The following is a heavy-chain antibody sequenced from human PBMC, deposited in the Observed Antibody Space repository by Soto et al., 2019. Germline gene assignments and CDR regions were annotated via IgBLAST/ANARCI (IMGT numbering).Heavy chain of an antibody. V-gene: IGHV3-23*01. CDR1: GFTFSSYA. CDR3: AKDRVEVVTAMGPFDY. J-gene: IGHJ4*02. CDR2: ISGSGGST. Sequence: PGGSLRLSCAASGFTFSSYAMTWVRQAPGKGLEWVSAISGSGGSTYYADSVKGRFTISRDNSKNTLYLQMNSLRAEDTAVYYCAKDRVEVVTAMGPFDYWGQGTLVTVSS. D-gene: IGHD2-21*02.